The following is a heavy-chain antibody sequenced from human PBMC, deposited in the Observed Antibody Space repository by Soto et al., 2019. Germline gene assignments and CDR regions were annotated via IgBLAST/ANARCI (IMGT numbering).Heavy chain of an antibody. V-gene: IGHV3-9*01. CDR3: AKDSLDTKALDY. CDR2: ISWNSGSI. CDR1: GFTFDYYA. Sequence: GGSRRRSWAASGFTFDYYAMHWVRQAPGKGLEWVPGISWNSGSIGYADSVKDRFTISRDNAKNSLYLQMNSLRAEDTALYYCAKDSLDTKALDYWGQGTLVTVSS. J-gene: IGHJ4*02.